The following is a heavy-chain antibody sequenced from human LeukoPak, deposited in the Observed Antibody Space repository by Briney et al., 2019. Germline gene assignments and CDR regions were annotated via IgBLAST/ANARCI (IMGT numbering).Heavy chain of an antibody. D-gene: IGHD6-13*01. CDR3: ARGGHSSSWFLFYFDY. CDR1: GGSFSGYY. Sequence: SETLSLTCAVYGGSFSGYYWSWIRQPPGKGLEWIGYIYYSGSTNYNPSLKSRVTISVDTSKNQFSLKLSSVTAADTAVYYCARGGHSSSWFLFYFDYWGQGTLVTVSS. V-gene: IGHV4-59*01. J-gene: IGHJ4*02. CDR2: IYYSGST.